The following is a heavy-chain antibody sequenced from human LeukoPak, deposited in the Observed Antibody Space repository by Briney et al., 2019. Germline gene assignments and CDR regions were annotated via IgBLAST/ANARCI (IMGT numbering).Heavy chain of an antibody. CDR2: INHSGST. J-gene: IGHJ4*02. V-gene: IGHV4-34*01. CDR3: ARVRRRYDFWSGYDY. CDR1: GGSFGGYY. Sequence: SETLSLTCAVYGGSFGGYYWSWIRQPPGKGLEWIGEINHSGSTNYNPSLKSRVTISVDTSKNQFSLKLSSVTAEDTAVYYCARVRRRYDFWSGYDYWGQGTLVTVSS. D-gene: IGHD3-3*01.